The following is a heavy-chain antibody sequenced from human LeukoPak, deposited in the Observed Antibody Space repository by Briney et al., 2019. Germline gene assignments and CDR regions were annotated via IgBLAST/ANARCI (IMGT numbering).Heavy chain of an antibody. V-gene: IGHV4-34*01. J-gene: IGHJ4*02. CDR1: GGSFSGYY. CDR2: INHSGST. D-gene: IGHD3-10*01. Sequence: SETLSLTCAVYGGSFSGYYWSWIRQPPGKGLEWIGEINHSGSTNYNPSLKSRVTISVDTSKNQFSLKLSSVTAADTAVYYCARGEYYGSGSNDYWGQGTLVTVSS. CDR3: ARGEYYGSGSNDY.